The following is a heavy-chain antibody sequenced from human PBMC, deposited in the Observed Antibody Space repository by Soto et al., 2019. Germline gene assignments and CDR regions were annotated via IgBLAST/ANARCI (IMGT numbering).Heavy chain of an antibody. D-gene: IGHD3-3*01. CDR3: ARLDRFLEYFNH. CDR2: MYYSGGT. Sequence: SETLSLTCSVSGASISISSYYWGWVRQPPGKGLEWIASMYYSGGTYYNPSLKSRATISVDKSKNQFSLKLTSATAADTAVYYCARLDRFLEYFNHSGQGTLVTVSS. J-gene: IGHJ1*01. CDR1: GASISISSYY. V-gene: IGHV4-39*01.